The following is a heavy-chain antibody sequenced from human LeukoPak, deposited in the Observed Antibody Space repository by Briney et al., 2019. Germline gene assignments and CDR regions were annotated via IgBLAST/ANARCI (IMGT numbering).Heavy chain of an antibody. Sequence: ASVKVSCKASGYTFTDYYVHWVRQAPGQGLEWMGWINPNSGGTNYAQKFQGRVTMTRDTSISTACMELSRLRSDDTAVHYCAREGPIVGATHLVDYWGQGTLVTVSS. CDR2: INPNSGGT. CDR3: AREGPIVGATHLVDY. J-gene: IGHJ4*02. CDR1: GYTFTDYY. D-gene: IGHD1-26*01. V-gene: IGHV1-2*02.